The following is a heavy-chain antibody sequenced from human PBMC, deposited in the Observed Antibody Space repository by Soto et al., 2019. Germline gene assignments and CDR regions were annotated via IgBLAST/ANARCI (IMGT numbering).Heavy chain of an antibody. Sequence: EVQLVESGGGLVKPGGSLRLSCAASGFTFSSYSMNWVRQAPGKGLEWVSSISSSSSYIYYADSVKGRFTISRDNAKNSLYLQMNSLRAKDTAVYYCARGFDWDFDYWGQGTLVTVSS. CDR2: ISSSSSYI. D-gene: IGHD3-9*01. CDR3: ARGFDWDFDY. CDR1: GFTFSSYS. V-gene: IGHV3-21*01. J-gene: IGHJ4*02.